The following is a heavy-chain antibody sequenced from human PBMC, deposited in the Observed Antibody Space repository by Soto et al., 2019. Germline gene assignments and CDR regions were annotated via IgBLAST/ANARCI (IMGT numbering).Heavy chain of an antibody. CDR1: GFSLGTSGVG. J-gene: IGHJ4*02. CDR3: AHIERFLEWLFIDY. D-gene: IGHD3-3*01. V-gene: IGHV2-5*01. Sequence: GSGPTLVNPTQTLTLTCTFSGFSLGTSGVGVGWIRQPPGKALEWLALIYWNDDKRYSPSLKSRLTITKDTSKNQVVLTMTNMDPVDTATYYCAHIERFLEWLFIDYWGQGTLVTVSS. CDR2: IYWNDDK.